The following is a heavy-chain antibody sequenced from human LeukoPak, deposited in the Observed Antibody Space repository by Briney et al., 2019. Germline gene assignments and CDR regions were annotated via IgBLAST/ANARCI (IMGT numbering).Heavy chain of an antibody. CDR2: ISGGSEDT. V-gene: IGHV3-23*01. Sequence: GGSLRLSCTASGFTFGGYAMSWVRQAPGKGLEWVSSISGGSEDTYYADSVKGRFTISRDNSKTTLYLQMNSLRAEDTAVYYCARTIAQYSDSWLYFYYGLDVWGQGTTVTVSS. CDR3: ARTIAQYSDSWLYFYYGLDV. D-gene: IGHD6-13*01. CDR1: GFTFGGYA. J-gene: IGHJ6*02.